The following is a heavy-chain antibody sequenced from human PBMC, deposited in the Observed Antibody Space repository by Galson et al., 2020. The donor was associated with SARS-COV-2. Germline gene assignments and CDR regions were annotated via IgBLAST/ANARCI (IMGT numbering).Heavy chain of an antibody. D-gene: IGHD4-17*01. V-gene: IGHV3-30*04. CDR2: ISYDGSNK. Sequence: GGSLRLSCAASGFTFSSYAMHWVRQAPGKWLEWVAVISYDGSNKYYADSVKGRFTISRDNSKNTLYLQMNSLRAEDTAVYYCARENYGDYGFDYWGQGTLVTVSS. J-gene: IGHJ4*02. CDR3: ARENYGDYGFDY. CDR1: GFTFSSYA.